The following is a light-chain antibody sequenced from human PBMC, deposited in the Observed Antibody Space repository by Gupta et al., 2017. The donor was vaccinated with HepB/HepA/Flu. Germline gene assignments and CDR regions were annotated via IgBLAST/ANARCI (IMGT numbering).Light chain of an antibody. CDR2: DVS. V-gene: IGLV2-14*01. J-gene: IGLJ2*01. Sequence: QSALPQPAPAAGSSGQSISMSSTGTNNDVGTYNFVAWYQQHPGKVPKLMIYDVSNRPSGVSNRFSGAKSGNTAALTISGLKADDEADYYYTSYTSTSAPVVFGGGTKLTVL. CDR1: NNDVGTYNF. CDR3: TSYTSTSAPVV.